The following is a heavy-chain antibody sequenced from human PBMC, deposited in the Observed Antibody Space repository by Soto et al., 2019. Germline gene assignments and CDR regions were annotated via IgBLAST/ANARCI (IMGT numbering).Heavy chain of an antibody. CDR1: GGSISSGDYY. J-gene: IGHJ4*02. CDR3: ARSDYGDFVTSYY. CDR2: IYYGGST. Sequence: SETLSLTCTVCGGSISSGDYYWSWIRQHPGKGLEWIGYIYYGGSTYYNPSLKSRITISVDTSKNQFSLKLSSVTAADTAMYYCARSDYGDFVTSYYWGQGTLVTVSS. D-gene: IGHD4-17*01. V-gene: IGHV4-31*03.